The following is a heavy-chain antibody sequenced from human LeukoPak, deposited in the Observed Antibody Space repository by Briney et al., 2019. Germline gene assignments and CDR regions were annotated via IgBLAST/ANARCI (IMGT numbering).Heavy chain of an antibody. J-gene: IGHJ6*02. CDR2: INPNSGGT. Sequence: ASVKVSCKASGYTFTGYYMHWVRQAPEQGLEWMGRINPNSGGTNYAQKFQGRVTMTRDTSTSTVYMELSSLRSEDTAVYYCARDIPYSSGWAYYYYYGMDVWGQGTTVTVSS. D-gene: IGHD6-19*01. CDR1: GYTFTGYY. CDR3: ARDIPYSSGWAYYYYYGMDV. V-gene: IGHV1-2*06.